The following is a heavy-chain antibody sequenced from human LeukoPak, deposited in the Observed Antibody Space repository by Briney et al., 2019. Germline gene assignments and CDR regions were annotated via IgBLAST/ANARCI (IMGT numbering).Heavy chain of an antibody. J-gene: IGHJ4*02. V-gene: IGHV3-21*01. D-gene: IGHD3-3*01. Sequence: GGSLRLSCAASGFIFRSYSMNWVRQAPGKGLEGVSSISSSSRYIYYADSVKGGFTISRDNPKNTLYLPMNSLRAEDKPVYYCSRSKRGFGYFDYWGEGPLVTVSS. CDR3: SRSKRGFGYFDY. CDR1: GFIFRSYS. CDR2: ISSSSRYI.